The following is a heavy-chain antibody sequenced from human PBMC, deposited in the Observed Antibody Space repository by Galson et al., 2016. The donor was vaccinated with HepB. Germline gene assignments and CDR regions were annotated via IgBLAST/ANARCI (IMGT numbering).Heavy chain of an antibody. CDR1: GFTFSDYA. CDR3: ARVWSRDGYTIDD. D-gene: IGHD5-24*01. V-gene: IGHV1-18*01. CDR2: IGAYKGNT. Sequence: SVKVSCKASGFTFSDYAISWVRQAPGQGLEWMGWIGAYKGNTKYSQKLQGRVTMTADTSASTAYMELRSVRSDDTAVYYCARVWSRDGYTIDDWGRGTLVTVSS. J-gene: IGHJ4*02.